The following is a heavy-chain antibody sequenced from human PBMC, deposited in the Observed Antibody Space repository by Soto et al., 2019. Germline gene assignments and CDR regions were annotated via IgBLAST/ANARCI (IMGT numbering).Heavy chain of an antibody. CDR2: IRNDGSDK. CDR1: GFIFSPYG. V-gene: IGHV3-33*01. Sequence: GGSLRLSXAASGFIFSPYGIHWVRQAPGKGLEWVALIRNDGSDKYYAESVTGRFTISRDNSKNTVYLQMNSLRAEDPALYFCARAPRMAPFDIWAQGTMVTVSS. CDR3: ARAPRMAPFDI. J-gene: IGHJ3*02.